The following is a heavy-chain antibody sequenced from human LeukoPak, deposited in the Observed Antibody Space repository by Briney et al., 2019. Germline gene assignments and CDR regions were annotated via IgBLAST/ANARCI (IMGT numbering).Heavy chain of an antibody. V-gene: IGHV3-23*01. Sequence: PGGSLRLSCAASGFTFSIYAMNWVRQAPGKGLEWVSAISFSGGSTYYADSVKGRFTISRDNAKNSLYLQMNSLRAEDTAVYYCARARYYYGSGSRNTYYFDYWGQGTLVTVSS. D-gene: IGHD3-10*01. J-gene: IGHJ4*02. CDR2: ISFSGGST. CDR1: GFTFSIYA. CDR3: ARARYYYGSGSRNTYYFDY.